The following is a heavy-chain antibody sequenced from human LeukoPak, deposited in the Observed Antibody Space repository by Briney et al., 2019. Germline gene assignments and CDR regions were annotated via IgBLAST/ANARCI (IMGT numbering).Heavy chain of an antibody. J-gene: IGHJ4*02. V-gene: IGHV4-59*01. CDR2: IYYTEAT. Sequence: SETLSLTCTVSGGSISSYYWSWIRLPPGKGLEWIGYIYYTEATYYNPSLKSRVTISLDTSKNQFSLKLSSVTAADAAVCYCARAGYSYGTGYYFDYWGQGALVTVSS. CDR1: GGSISSYY. D-gene: IGHD5-18*01. CDR3: ARAGYSYGTGYYFDY.